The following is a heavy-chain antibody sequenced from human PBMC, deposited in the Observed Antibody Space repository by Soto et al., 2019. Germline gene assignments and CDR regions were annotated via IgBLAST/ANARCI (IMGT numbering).Heavy chain of an antibody. CDR1: GFTFVSYW. J-gene: IGHJ3*02. D-gene: IGHD6-19*01. CDR2: VKGDGSDT. V-gene: IGHV3-74*01. Sequence: WGSLRLSCAASGFTFVSYWIHFFRQSPGKWLVWVSRVKGDGSDTTYADSVKGRFTISRDNTKNTLYLQMNSLRPEDTAVYYCARAQWLADDAFDIWGHGTMVTVSS. CDR3: ARAQWLADDAFDI.